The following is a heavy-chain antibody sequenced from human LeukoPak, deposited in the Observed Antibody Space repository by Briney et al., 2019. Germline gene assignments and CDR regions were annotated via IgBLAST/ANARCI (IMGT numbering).Heavy chain of an antibody. CDR1: GFTFSSYA. J-gene: IGHJ4*02. CDR2: ISGSGGST. V-gene: IGHV3-23*01. Sequence: LSGGSLRLSCAASGFTFSSYAMSWVRQAPGKGLEWVSAISGSGGSTYYADSVKGRFTISRDNSKNTLYLQMNSLRAEDTAVYYCAKDPSYDGYNPYFDYWGQGTLVTVSS. CDR3: AKDPSYDGYNPYFDY. D-gene: IGHD5-24*01.